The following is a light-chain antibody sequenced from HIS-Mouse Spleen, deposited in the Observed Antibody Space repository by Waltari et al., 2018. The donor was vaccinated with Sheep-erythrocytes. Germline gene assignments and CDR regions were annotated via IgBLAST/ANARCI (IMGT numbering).Light chain of an antibody. Sequence: DIQLTQSPSFLSASVGDRVTITCRVSQGISSYLAWYQQKPGKAPKLLIHAASTMQSGVPSRFSGSGSGTEFTLTISSLQPEDFATYYCQQLNSYPHTFGQGTKLEIK. CDR2: AAS. CDR3: QQLNSYPHT. J-gene: IGKJ2*01. CDR1: QGISSY. V-gene: IGKV1-9*01.